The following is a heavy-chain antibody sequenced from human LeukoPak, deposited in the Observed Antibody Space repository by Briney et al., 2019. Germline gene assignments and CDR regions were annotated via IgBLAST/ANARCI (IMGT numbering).Heavy chain of an antibody. D-gene: IGHD1-7*01. V-gene: IGHV3-21*01. J-gene: IGHJ6*02. CDR2: ISTTGTYI. CDR3: ARDTPTGTTEYYYYGMDV. Sequence: GGSLRLSCAASGFIFSSYSINWVRQAPGKGLEWVASISTTGTYINYVDSVKGRFTISRDNAKNSLYLQMNSLRAEDTAVYYCARDTPTGTTEYYYYGMDVWGQGTTVTVSS. CDR1: GFIFSSYS.